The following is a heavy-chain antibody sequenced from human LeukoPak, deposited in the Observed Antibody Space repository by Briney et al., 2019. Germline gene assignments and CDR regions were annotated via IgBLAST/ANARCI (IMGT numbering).Heavy chain of an antibody. D-gene: IGHD3-22*01. CDR1: GYTFTGYY. CDR3: ARDLFPYDSSGSWFDP. J-gene: IGHJ5*02. V-gene: IGHV1-2*06. CDR2: INPNSGGT. Sequence: ASVKVSCKASGYTFTGYYMHWVRQAPGQGLEWMGRINPNSGGTNYAQKFQGRVTMTRDTSISTAYMELSRLRSDDTAVYYCARDLFPYDSSGSWFDPWGQGTLVTVSS.